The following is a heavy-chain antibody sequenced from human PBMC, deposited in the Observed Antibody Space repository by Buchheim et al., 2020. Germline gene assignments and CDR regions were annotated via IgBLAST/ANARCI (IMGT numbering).Heavy chain of an antibody. V-gene: IGHV3-30*18. CDR2: ISYDGSNK. CDR3: AKLWFGEHLDY. CDR1: GFTFSSYG. Sequence: QVQLVESGGGVVQPGRSLRLSCAASGFTFSSYGMHWVRQAPGKGLEWVAVISYDGSNKYYADSVKGRFTISRDNSKNTLYLQMNSLRAEDTAVYYCAKLWFGEHLDYWGQGTL. J-gene: IGHJ4*02. D-gene: IGHD3-10*01.